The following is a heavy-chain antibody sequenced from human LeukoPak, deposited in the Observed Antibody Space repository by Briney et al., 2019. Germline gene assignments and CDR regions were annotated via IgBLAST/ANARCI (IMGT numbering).Heavy chain of an antibody. V-gene: IGHV4-34*01. D-gene: IGHD2-21*02. CDR2: INHSDDT. CDR3: ARGPNDSDHDFDY. CDR1: SGSFSDQY. Sequence: PSETLSLTCAVYSGSFSDQYWSWIRQPPGKGLEWIGQINHSDDTYCTPSLRSRVTISRDTTKNQFSLKLTSVTAADTAVYYCARGPNDSDHDFDYWGQGTPVTVSS. J-gene: IGHJ4*02.